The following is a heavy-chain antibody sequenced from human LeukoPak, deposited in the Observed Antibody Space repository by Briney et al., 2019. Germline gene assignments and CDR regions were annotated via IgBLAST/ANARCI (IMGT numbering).Heavy chain of an antibody. J-gene: IGHJ5*02. CDR1: GGSISSSSYY. CDR2: IYYSGST. Sequence: SETLSLTCTVSGGSISSSSYYWGWIRQPPGKGLEWIGSIYYSGSTYYNPSLKSRVTISVDTSKNQFSLKLSSVTAADTAVYYCARRLPYGSGSYYLGWFDPWGQGTLVTVSS. D-gene: IGHD3-10*01. CDR3: ARRLPYGSGSYYLGWFDP. V-gene: IGHV4-39*01.